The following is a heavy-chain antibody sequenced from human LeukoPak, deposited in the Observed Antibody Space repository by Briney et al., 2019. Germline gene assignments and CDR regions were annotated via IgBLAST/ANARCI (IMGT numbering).Heavy chain of an antibody. D-gene: IGHD4-17*01. CDR2: ISSSSSYI. V-gene: IGHV3-21*01. CDR3: ARARPTVTHGDY. J-gene: IGHJ4*02. Sequence: GGSLRLSCAASGFTFSSYSMNWARQAPGKGLEWVSSISSSSSYIYYADSVKGRFTISRDNAKNSLYLQMNSLRAEDTAVYYCARARPTVTHGDYWGQGTLVTVSS. CDR1: GFTFSSYS.